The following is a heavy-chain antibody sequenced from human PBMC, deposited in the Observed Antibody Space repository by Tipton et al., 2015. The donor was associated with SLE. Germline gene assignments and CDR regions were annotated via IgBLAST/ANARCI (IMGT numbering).Heavy chain of an antibody. Sequence: QSGAEVKNPGSSVKVSCKASGDTFSSYTLSWVRQAPGQGLEWMGGVIPSFGRTDHAQKFQGRVTFTADESTRTAYMEVRSLTSEDTAVYYCARFLQWFEDYWGQGTLVAVSS. D-gene: IGHD3-3*01. V-gene: IGHV1-69*01. CDR3: ARFLQWFEDY. J-gene: IGHJ4*02. CDR2: VIPSFGRT. CDR1: GDTFSSYT.